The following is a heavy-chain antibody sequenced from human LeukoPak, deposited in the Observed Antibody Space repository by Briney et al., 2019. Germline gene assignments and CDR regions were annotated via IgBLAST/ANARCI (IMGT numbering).Heavy chain of an antibody. CDR2: IYYSGST. J-gene: IGHJ6*02. V-gene: IGHV4-39*01. Sequence: SETLSLTCTVSGGSISSSSYSWGWIRQPPGKGLEWIGSIYYSGSTYYNPSLKSRVTISVDTSKNQFSLKLSSVTAADTAVYYCASQDYYYGMDVWGQGTTVTVSS. CDR3: ASQDYYYGMDV. CDR1: GGSISSSSYS.